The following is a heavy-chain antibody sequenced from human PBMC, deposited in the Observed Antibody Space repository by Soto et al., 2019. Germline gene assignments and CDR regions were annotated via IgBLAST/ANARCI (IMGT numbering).Heavy chain of an antibody. D-gene: IGHD3-10*01. J-gene: IGHJ6*03. Sequence: PSETLSLTCTVSGGSISSSSYYWGWIRQPPGKGLEWIGSIYYSGSTYYNPSLKSRVTISVDTSKNQFSLKLSSVTAADTAVYYFARHAMVRGVIGYYYYYYYMDVWGKGTTVTVSS. CDR2: IYYSGST. CDR3: ARHAMVRGVIGYYYYYYYMDV. CDR1: GGSISSSSYY. V-gene: IGHV4-39*01.